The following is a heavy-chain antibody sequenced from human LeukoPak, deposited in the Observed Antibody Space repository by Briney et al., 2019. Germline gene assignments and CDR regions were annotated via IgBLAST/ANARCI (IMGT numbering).Heavy chain of an antibody. J-gene: IGHJ4*02. CDR1: GGSISSSSYY. CDR2: IYYSGST. CDR3: ARDRSYFSDTGTDY. V-gene: IGHV4-39*07. Sequence: PSETLSLTCTVSGGSISSSSYYWGWIRQPPGKGLEWIGSIYYSGSTYYNPSLKSRVTISVDTSKNQFSLKLYSVTAADTAVYYCARDRSYFSDTGTDYWGQGILVTVSS. D-gene: IGHD2-8*02.